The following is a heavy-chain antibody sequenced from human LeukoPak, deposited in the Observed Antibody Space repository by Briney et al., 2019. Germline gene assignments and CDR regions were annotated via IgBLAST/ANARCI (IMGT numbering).Heavy chain of an antibody. V-gene: IGHV3-11*04. CDR1: GFTFSDYY. CDR2: ISSSGSSI. CDR3: ARFSSSSRGFDY. J-gene: IGHJ4*02. D-gene: IGHD6-6*01. Sequence: GGSLRLSCAASGFTFSDYYMSWIRQAPGKGLEWVSYISSSGSSIYYADSVKGRFTISRDNAKNSLHLQMNSLRAEDTAVYYCARFSSSSRGFDYWGQGTLVTVSS.